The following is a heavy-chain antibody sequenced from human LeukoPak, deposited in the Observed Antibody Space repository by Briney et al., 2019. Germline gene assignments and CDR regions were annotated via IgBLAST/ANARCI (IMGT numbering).Heavy chain of an antibody. J-gene: IGHJ2*01. D-gene: IGHD2-15*01. CDR3: AKAGRYCSGGSCYNWYFDL. V-gene: IGHV3-30*18. Sequence: GGSLRLSCAASGFTFSSYGMHWVRQAPGKGLEWVAVISYDGSNKYYADSVKGRFTISRDNSKNTLYLQMNSLRAEDTAVYYCAKAGRYCSGGSCYNWYFDLWGRGTLVTVSS. CDR2: ISYDGSNK. CDR1: GFTFSSYG.